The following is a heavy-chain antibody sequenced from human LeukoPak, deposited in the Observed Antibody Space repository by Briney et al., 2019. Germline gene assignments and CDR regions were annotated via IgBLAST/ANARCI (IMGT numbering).Heavy chain of an antibody. J-gene: IGHJ3*02. CDR2: INHSGST. CDR3: ARDPTMRMTHMFSSGGLTAFDI. V-gene: IGHV4-34*01. D-gene: IGHD3-10*01. CDR1: GGSFSGYY. Sequence: SETLSLTCAVYGGSFSGYYWSWIRQPPGKGLEWIGEINHSGSTNYNPSLKSRVTISVDTSKNQFSLKLSSVTAADTAVYYCARDPTMRMTHMFSSGGLTAFDIWGQGTMVTVSS.